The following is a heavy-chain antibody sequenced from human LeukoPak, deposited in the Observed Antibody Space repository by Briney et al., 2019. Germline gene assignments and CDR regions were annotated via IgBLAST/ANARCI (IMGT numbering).Heavy chain of an antibody. CDR3: AKDSYYYIDV. CDR1: GFTFRSYG. J-gene: IGHJ6*03. V-gene: IGHV3-30*02. CDR2: IRYDGSK. Sequence: GGSLRLSCAASGFTFRSYGMHWVRQAPGKGLEWVTFIRYDGSKYYTDSVKGRFTISRDNSKNTLYLQMNSLRTEDTAVYYCAKDSYYYIDVWGKGTTVTVSS.